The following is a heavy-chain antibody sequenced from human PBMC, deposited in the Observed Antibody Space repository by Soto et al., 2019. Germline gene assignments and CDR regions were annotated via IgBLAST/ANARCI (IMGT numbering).Heavy chain of an antibody. CDR2: IFSSGST. J-gene: IGHJ4*02. CDR1: GGSINTFH. CDR3: AREGSYSAYNFAHGIQLWSFDF. D-gene: IGHD5-12*01. V-gene: IGHV4-4*07. Sequence: SETLSLTCTVSGGSINTFHWSWVRQPAGKGLEWIGRIFSSGSTSFNPSLESRVAMSVDTSKNHFSLNLSSVTAADMAVYYCAREGSYSAYNFAHGIQLWSFDFWGQGALVTVSS.